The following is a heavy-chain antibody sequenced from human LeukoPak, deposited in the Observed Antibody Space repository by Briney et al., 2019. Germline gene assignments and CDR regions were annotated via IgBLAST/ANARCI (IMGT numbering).Heavy chain of an antibody. CDR3: ARTHNYGTFDP. V-gene: IGHV1-3*01. D-gene: IGHD5-18*01. Sequence: ASVKVSCKASGYTFAKYAIHWVRQAPGQRLEWMGWINAGNGNTRYSQKFQGGVTITRDTSASTAYMELSSLRSEDTAVYYCARTHNYGTFDPWGQGTLVTVSS. J-gene: IGHJ5*02. CDR2: INAGNGNT. CDR1: GYTFAKYA.